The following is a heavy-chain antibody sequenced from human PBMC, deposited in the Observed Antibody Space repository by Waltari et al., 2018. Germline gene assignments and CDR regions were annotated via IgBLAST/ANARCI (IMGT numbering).Heavy chain of an antibody. CDR2: IIADNGNT. Sequence: QVQLVQSGAEVKKPGASVKVSCKASGYTFTSYGISWVRQAPGQGLEWMGWIIADNGNTNDAQKLQGRVTMTTDTSTSTAYMELRSLRSDDTAVYYCARDGVAVAGTERSGSYYRYWGQGTLVTVSS. D-gene: IGHD6-19*01. CDR1: GYTFTSYG. CDR3: ARDGVAVAGTERSGSYYRY. V-gene: IGHV1-18*01. J-gene: IGHJ4*02.